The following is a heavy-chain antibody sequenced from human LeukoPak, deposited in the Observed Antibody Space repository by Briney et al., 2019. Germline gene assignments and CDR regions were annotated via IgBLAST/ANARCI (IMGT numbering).Heavy chain of an antibody. Sequence: GGSLRLSCAASGFTVSTNYMSWVRQAPGKGLEWVSVIYSGDTTFYADSVRGKFTISRDNSKNTLYLQMNSLRAEDTAVYYCAKVGFSEMEWLLYSDHWGQGTLVTVSS. J-gene: IGHJ4*02. CDR3: AKVGFSEMEWLLYSDH. CDR1: GFTVSTNY. D-gene: IGHD3-3*01. CDR2: IYSGDTT. V-gene: IGHV3-66*01.